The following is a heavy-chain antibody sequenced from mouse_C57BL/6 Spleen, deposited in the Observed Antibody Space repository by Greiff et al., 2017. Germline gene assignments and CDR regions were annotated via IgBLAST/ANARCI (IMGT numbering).Heavy chain of an antibody. V-gene: IGHV5-6*01. Sequence: VQLKESGGDLVKPGGSLKLSCAASGFTFSSYGMSWVRQTPDKRLEWVATISSGGSYTYYPDSVKGRFTISRDNAKNTLYLQMSSLKSEDTAMYYCARRGYYGMDAMDYWGQGTSVTVSS. CDR2: ISSGGSYT. CDR1: GFTFSSYG. CDR3: ARRGYYGMDAMDY. D-gene: IGHD1-1*01. J-gene: IGHJ4*01.